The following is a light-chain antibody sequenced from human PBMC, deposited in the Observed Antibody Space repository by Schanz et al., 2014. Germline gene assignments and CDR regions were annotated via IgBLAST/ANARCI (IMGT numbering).Light chain of an antibody. Sequence: DIQMTQSPSSVTASVGDRVTITCRASQDIAIWLAWYQQSPGKAPKLLISAASGLQSGVPSRFVGSGSGTDFTLTITSLQPEDSATYYCQQANSLPWTFGQGTKVEVK. CDR2: AAS. J-gene: IGKJ1*01. CDR1: QDIAIW. V-gene: IGKV1-12*01. CDR3: QQANSLPWT.